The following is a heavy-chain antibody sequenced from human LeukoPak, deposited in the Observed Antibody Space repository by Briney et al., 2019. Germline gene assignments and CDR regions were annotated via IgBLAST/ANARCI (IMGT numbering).Heavy chain of an antibody. D-gene: IGHD6-19*01. J-gene: IGHJ6*04. CDR1: GFIFSDSV. V-gene: IGHV3-23*05. CDR2: ISSTGYT. Sequence: GGSLRLSCAASGFIFSDSVMSWVRQAPGEGLEWVAAISSTGYTDNADSLKGRFSISRDNSKDTLYLKMNSLRVDDTAIYYCARRTAGAKDLWGKGTAVTVSP. CDR3: ARRTAGAKDL.